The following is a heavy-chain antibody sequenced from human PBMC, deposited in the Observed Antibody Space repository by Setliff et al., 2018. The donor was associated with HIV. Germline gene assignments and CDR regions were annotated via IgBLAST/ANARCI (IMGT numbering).Heavy chain of an antibody. V-gene: IGHV1-2*04. J-gene: IGHJ4*02. CDR1: GYTFTGYY. Sequence: VASVKVSCKASGYTFTGYYMHWVRQAPGQGLEWMGWINPNSGGTNYAQKFQGWVTMTRDTSISTAYMELSRLRSDDTAVYYCARGRYYYDSSGYYPLDYWGQGALVTVSS. CDR2: INPNSGGT. CDR3: ARGRYYYDSSGYYPLDY. D-gene: IGHD3-22*01.